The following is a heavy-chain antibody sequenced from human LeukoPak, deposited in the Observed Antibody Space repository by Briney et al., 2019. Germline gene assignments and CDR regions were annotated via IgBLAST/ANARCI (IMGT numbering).Heavy chain of an antibody. CDR2: IYHSGST. CDR3: ASYVGSSDWFDP. D-gene: IGHD6-13*01. Sequence: SETLSLTCAVSGGSISSSNWWSWVRQPPGKGLEWIGEIYHSGSTNYNPSLKSRVTISVDKSKNQFSPKLSSVTAADTAVYYCASYVGSSDWFDPWGQGTLVTVSS. V-gene: IGHV4-4*02. CDR1: GGSISSSNW. J-gene: IGHJ5*02.